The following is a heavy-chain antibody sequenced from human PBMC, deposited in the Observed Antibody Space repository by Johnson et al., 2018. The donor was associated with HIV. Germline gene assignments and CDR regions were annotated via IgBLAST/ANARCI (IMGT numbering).Heavy chain of an antibody. CDR3: AKDLSPYSSGWYDAFDI. CDR1: GFTFSSYA. Sequence: VQLVESGGGLVQPGGSLRLSCAASGFTFSSYAMSWVRQAPGKGLEWVSAISGSGGSTYYADSVKGRCTISRANSKYTLYLQMNSLRAEDTAVYYCAKDLSPYSSGWYDAFDIRGQGTMVTVSS. J-gene: IGHJ3*02. D-gene: IGHD6-19*01. V-gene: IGHV3-23*04. CDR2: ISGSGGST.